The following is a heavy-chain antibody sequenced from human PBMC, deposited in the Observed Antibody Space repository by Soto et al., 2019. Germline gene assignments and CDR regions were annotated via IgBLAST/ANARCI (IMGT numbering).Heavy chain of an antibody. CDR2: ISYDGSNK. CDR1: GFTFSSYA. CDR3: APSGGFWSGYYRPY. V-gene: IGHV3-30-3*01. D-gene: IGHD3-3*01. Sequence: GGSLRLSCAASGFTFSSYAMHWVRQAPGKGLEWVAVISYDGSNKYYADSVKGRFTISRDNSKNTLYLQMNSLRAEDTAVYYCAPSGGFWSGYYRPYWGQGTLVTVSS. J-gene: IGHJ4*02.